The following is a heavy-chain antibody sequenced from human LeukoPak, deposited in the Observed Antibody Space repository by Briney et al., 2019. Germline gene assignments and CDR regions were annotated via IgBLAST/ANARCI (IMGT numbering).Heavy chain of an antibody. D-gene: IGHD6-13*01. CDR3: ARERPPGDSSNWFLEGYFDI. J-gene: IGHJ4*02. V-gene: IGHV1-69*05. Sequence: SVKVSCKASGGTFSSYAISWVRQAPGQGLEWMGGIIPIFGTANYAQKFQGRVTITTDESTSTAYMELSTLRSDDTAVYYCARERPPGDSSNWFLEGYFDIWGQGALVTVSS. CDR1: GGTFSSYA. CDR2: IIPIFGTA.